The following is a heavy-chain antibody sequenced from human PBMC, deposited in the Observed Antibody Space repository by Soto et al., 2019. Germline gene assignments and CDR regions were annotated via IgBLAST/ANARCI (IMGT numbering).Heavy chain of an antibody. CDR2: INPNSGGT. CDR1: GYTFTGYY. V-gene: IGHV1-2*02. D-gene: IGHD1-26*01. J-gene: IGHJ6*02. CDR3: ARGPPYIWELALTYYYYGMDV. Sequence: GASVNVSCKASGYTFTGYYMHWVRQAPGQGLEWMGWINPNSGGTNYAQKFQGRVTMTRDTSISTAYMELSRLRSDDTAVYYCARGPPYIWELALTYYYYGMDVWGQGTTVTVSS.